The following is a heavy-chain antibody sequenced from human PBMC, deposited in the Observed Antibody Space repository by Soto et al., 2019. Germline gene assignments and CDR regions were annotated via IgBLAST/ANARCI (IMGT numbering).Heavy chain of an antibody. CDR1: GYTFTSYG. V-gene: IGHV1-18*01. CDR2: ISSYNGNT. J-gene: IGHJ5*02. CDR3: ARGRGITMVRGVVIEQNWFDP. Sequence: QVQLVQSGAEVKKPGASVKVSCKASGYTFTSYGINWVRQAPGQGLEWMGWISSYNGNTNYAQKLQGRVIMTTDTSTSTAYMELRSLRSDDTAVYYCARGRGITMVRGVVIEQNWFDPWGQGTLVTVSS. D-gene: IGHD3-10*01.